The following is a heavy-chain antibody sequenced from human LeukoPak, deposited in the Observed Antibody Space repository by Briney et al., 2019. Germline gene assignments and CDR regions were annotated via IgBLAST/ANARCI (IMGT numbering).Heavy chain of an antibody. J-gene: IGHJ4*02. CDR2: VHLDGRA. D-gene: IGHD3-3*01. CDR1: GGSVTSTNW. Sequence: SETLSLTCDVSGGSVTSTNWWPWVRQPPGKGLEWIGEVHLDGRANYNPSLKSRPIMSVDLPEDHISLKLTSVTAADTAVYYCAREGGFYRPLDYSGQGTLVTVSS. V-gene: IGHV4-4*02. CDR3: AREGGFYRPLDY.